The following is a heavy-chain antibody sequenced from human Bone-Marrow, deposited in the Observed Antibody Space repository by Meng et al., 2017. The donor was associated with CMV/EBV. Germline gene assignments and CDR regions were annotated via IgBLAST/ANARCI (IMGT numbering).Heavy chain of an antibody. J-gene: IGHJ4*02. D-gene: IGHD3-10*01. CDR2: IKLDGSET. V-gene: IGHV3-7*01. Sequence: GESLKISCVTSGFIFSNYWMTWVRQAPGKGLEWVANIKLDGSETHYVDSVKGRFTISRDNAKNSLYLQMDSLRAEDTAVYYCARGKSVNGNAAGSWGQGTLATVSS. CDR3: ARGKSVNGNAAGS. CDR1: GFIFSNYW.